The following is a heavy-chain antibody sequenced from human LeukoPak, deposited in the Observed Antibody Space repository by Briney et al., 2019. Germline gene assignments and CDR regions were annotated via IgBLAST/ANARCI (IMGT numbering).Heavy chain of an antibody. CDR2: IWSDGNNK. CDR3: ARDMTYYYGMDV. CDR1: GFTFSSFG. J-gene: IGHJ6*02. D-gene: IGHD3-16*01. Sequence: GGSLRLSCAAPGFTFSSFGMHWVRQAPGKGLEWVAVIWSDGNNKYYADSVKGRFTISRDNSKNTLYLQMNSLRAEDTAVYYCARDMTYYYGMDVWGQGTTVTVSS. V-gene: IGHV3-33*01.